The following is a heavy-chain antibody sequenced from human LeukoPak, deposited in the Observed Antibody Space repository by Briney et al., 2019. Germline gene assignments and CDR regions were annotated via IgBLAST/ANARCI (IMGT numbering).Heavy chain of an antibody. CDR1: GYTFSTYW. D-gene: IGHD3-16*02. CDR3: ARGIDDYVWGSYRLDAFDI. Sequence: GESLQISCKGSGYTFSTYWIGWVRQMPGKGLEWMGIIYPADSDTRYSPSFQGQVTLSADKSISTAYLQWSSLKASDTAMYYCARGIDDYVWGSYRLDAFDIWGQGTMVTVSS. J-gene: IGHJ3*02. CDR2: IYPADSDT. V-gene: IGHV5-51*01.